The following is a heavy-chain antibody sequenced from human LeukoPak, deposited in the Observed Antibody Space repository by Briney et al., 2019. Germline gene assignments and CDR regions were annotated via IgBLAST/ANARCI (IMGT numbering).Heavy chain of an antibody. CDR1: GYTFTGYY. J-gene: IGHJ3*02. V-gene: IGHV1-2*02. CDR3: ARPQWGIAVADDAFDI. Sequence: ASVKVSCKASGYTFTGYYMHWVRQAPGQGLEWMGWINPNSGGTNYAQKFQGRVTMTRDTSISTAYMELSRLRSDDTAVYYCARPQWGIAVADDAFDIWGQGTMVTVSS. CDR2: INPNSGGT. D-gene: IGHD6-19*01.